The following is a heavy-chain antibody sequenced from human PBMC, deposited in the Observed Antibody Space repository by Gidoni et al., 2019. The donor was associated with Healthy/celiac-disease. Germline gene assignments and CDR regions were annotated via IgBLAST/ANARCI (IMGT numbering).Heavy chain of an antibody. V-gene: IGHV3-48*01. D-gene: IGHD2-15*01. J-gene: IGHJ4*02. Sequence: EVQLVESGGGLLHPGWSLRLSCAASGFTFSSYSLNWVRQAPGKGLEWVSYISSSSSTIYYADAVKGRFTISRDNAKNSLYLQMNSLRAEDTAVYYCARWYCSGGSCYSRWSPLDYWGQGTLVTVSS. CDR3: ARWYCSGGSCYSRWSPLDY. CDR1: GFTFSSYS. CDR2: ISSSSSTI.